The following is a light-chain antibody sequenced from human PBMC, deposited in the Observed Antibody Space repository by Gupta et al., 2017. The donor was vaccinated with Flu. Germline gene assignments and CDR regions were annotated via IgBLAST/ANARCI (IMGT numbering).Light chain of an antibody. J-gene: IGLJ2*01. CDR3: AAWDDSLNGVV. CDR2: RSN. V-gene: IGLV1-47*01. Sequence: RVTISCSGGSSNVGNNYVYWYRQFPGAAPKLLIFRSNERPSGVSDRFSGSKSGTSASLAISGLRSEDEADYSCAAWDDSLNGVVFGGGTKLTV. CDR1: SSNVGNNY.